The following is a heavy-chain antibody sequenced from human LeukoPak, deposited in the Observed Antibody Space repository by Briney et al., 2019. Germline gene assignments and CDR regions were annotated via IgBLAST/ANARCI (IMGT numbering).Heavy chain of an antibody. J-gene: IGHJ5*02. CDR1: GSAFSTYW. D-gene: IGHD6-13*01. CDR3: ARDPTSSSWYGPHSVNWFDP. CDR2: INQDGSQT. V-gene: IGHV3-7*01. Sequence: GGSLRLSCAASGSAFSTYWMSWVRRAPGKGLEWVANINQDGSQTFYVDSVKGRFTISRDNPGNSVYLQMNSLRAEDTAVYYCARDPTSSSWYGPHSVNWFDPWGQGTLVTVSS.